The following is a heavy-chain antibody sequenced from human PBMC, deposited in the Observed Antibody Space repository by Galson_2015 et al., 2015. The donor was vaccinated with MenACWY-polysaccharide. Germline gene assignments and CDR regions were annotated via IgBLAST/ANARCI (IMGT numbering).Heavy chain of an antibody. CDR3: ARDDGRWELPLDY. Sequence: SLRLSCAASGFTFSSYAIHWVRQAPGKGLEWVAHIKQDESEKYYVDSVKGRFTISRDNAQNSLFLQMNSLRAEDTAMYYCARDDGRWELPLDYWGQGTLVTVSS. V-gene: IGHV3-7*01. J-gene: IGHJ4*02. CDR1: GFTFSSYA. CDR2: IKQDESEK. D-gene: IGHD1-26*01.